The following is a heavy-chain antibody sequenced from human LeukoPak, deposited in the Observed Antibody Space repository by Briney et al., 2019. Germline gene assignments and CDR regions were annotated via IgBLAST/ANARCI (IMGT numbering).Heavy chain of an antibody. CDR1: GFTFSNAW. Sequence: GGSLRLSCAVSGFTFSNAWMNWVRLAPGKGLEWVGRLKSKVDGGTADYAAPVKGRFTISRDDSQDTLYLQMNSLKTEDTALYLCTYLRPNNYYYFYMDVWGKGTTVTVAS. J-gene: IGHJ6*03. D-gene: IGHD3-9*01. CDR3: TYLRPNNYYYFYMDV. CDR2: LKSKVDGGTA. V-gene: IGHV3-15*01.